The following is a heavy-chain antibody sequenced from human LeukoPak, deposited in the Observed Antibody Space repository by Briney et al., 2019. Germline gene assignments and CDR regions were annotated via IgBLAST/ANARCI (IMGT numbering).Heavy chain of an antibody. CDR2: LSYTGKT. D-gene: IGHD2/OR15-2a*01. CDR3: SEGYFEPFDH. J-gene: IGHJ4*02. CDR1: GVSVSTSH. V-gene: IGHV4-59*02. Sequence: EPSETLSLTCNVSGVSVSTSHWNWLRQRPGKGLEWIGCLSYTGKTDYNPSLKSRVSISLGSSNNHFSLKLTSVTAADTAVYYCSEGYFEPFDHWGQGILVTVSS.